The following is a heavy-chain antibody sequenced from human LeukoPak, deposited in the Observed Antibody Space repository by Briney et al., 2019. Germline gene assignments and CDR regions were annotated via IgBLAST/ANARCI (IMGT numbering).Heavy chain of an antibody. Sequence: SETLSLTCTVSGGSISPYYRNWIRQPAGKGLEWTGRVYSSGSTKYNPSLKSRVTVSVDKSKNQFSLKMRSVTAADTAVYYCARDYYDSSEGWFDPWGQGTLVTVSS. J-gene: IGHJ5*02. D-gene: IGHD3-22*01. CDR1: GGSISPYY. CDR3: ARDYYDSSEGWFDP. V-gene: IGHV4-4*07. CDR2: VYSSGST.